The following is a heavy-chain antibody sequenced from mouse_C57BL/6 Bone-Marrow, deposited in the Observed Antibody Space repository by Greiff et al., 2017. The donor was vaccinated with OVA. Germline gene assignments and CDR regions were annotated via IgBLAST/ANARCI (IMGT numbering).Heavy chain of an antibody. V-gene: IGHV5-9-1*02. D-gene: IGHD1-1*01. CDR1: GFTFSSYA. CDR3: TRDNYYGSSYFDY. J-gene: IGHJ2*01. Sequence: DVQLVESGEGLVKPGGSLKLSCAASGFTFSSYAMSWVRQTPEKRLEWVAYISSGGDYIYYADTVKGRFTISRDNARNTLYLQMSSLKSEDTAMYYCTRDNYYGSSYFDYWGQGTTLTVSS. CDR2: ISSGGDYI.